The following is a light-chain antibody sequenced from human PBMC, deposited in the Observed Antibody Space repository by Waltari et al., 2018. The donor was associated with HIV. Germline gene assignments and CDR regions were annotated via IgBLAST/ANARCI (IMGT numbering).Light chain of an antibody. J-gene: IGLJ3*02. V-gene: IGLV2-23*02. Sequence: QSALTQPASVSGNPGQSVTITCTGTDIDIGNYNLVSWFQQHPGKAPKLLIYDVSKRPSGVSSRFSGSKSGYFASLTISGLRTEDESSYYCLTYVSKTSTWQFGGGTYLTV. CDR3: LTYVSKTSTWQ. CDR2: DVS. CDR1: DIDIGNYNL.